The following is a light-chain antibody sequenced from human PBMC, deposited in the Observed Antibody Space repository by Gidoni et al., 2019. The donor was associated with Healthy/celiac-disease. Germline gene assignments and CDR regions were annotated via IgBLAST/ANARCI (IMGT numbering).Light chain of an antibody. CDR2: LNSDGSH. CDR1: SGHSSYA. CDR3: QTWGTGIHRV. Sequence: QLVLTQSPSASAPLGASLKLTCTLSSGHSSYAIAWHQQQPEKGPRYLMKLNSDGSHSKGDGIPDRFSGSSSGAERYLTISSLQSEDEADYYCQTWGTGIHRVFGGGTKLTVL. J-gene: IGLJ3*02. V-gene: IGLV4-69*01.